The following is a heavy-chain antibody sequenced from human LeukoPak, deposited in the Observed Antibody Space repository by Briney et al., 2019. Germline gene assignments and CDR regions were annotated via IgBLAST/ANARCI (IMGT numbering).Heavy chain of an antibody. CDR1: GYTFTSYY. V-gene: IGHV1-8*03. D-gene: IGHD1-26*01. CDR3: ARVRWDDAFDI. Sequence: ASVKVSCKASGYTFTSYYMHWVRQAPGQGLEWLGWMNPNSGNTVYAQKFQGRVTITRNTSINTAYMELSRLRSEDTAVYYCARVRWDDAFDIWGQGTMVTVSS. CDR2: MNPNSGNT. J-gene: IGHJ3*02.